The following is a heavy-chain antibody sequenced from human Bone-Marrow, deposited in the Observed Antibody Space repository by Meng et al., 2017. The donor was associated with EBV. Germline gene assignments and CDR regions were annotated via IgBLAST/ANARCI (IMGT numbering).Heavy chain of an antibody. CDR3: ASGSSSWY. Sequence: QVQLVQSGAEVKKPGASVKVSCEASGYIFTTYALHWVRQAPGQSLEWMGWINTANGNTKYSQKFQGRVTLTRDTPASTAYMELSNLRFEDTAVYYCASGSSSWYWGQGTLVTVYS. J-gene: IGHJ4*02. CDR2: INTANGNT. CDR1: GYIFTTYA. V-gene: IGHV1-3*04. D-gene: IGHD6-13*01.